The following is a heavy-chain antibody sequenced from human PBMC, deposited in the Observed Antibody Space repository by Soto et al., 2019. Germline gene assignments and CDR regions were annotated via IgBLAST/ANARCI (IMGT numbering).Heavy chain of an antibody. J-gene: IGHJ6*02. D-gene: IGHD2-2*01. CDR1: GFTFSSYG. V-gene: IGHV3-33*01. CDR3: ARDWAMRSAVHCYGMDV. Sequence: QVQLVESGGGVVQPGRSLRLSCAASGFTFSSYGMHWVRQAPGKGLEWVAVIWSDGSNKYYADSVKGRFTISRDNSKNTLYLQMNSLRAEDTAVYYCARDWAMRSAVHCYGMDVWGQGTTVTVSS. CDR2: IWSDGSNK.